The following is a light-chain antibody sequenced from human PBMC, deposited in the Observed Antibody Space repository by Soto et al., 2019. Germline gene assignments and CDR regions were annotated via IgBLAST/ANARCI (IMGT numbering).Light chain of an antibody. J-gene: IGKJ4*01. CDR2: AAS. CDR3: QQLNSYPLT. Sequence: IQWTQSPSSLSASVGDRVTITCRASQGISSYLAWYQQKPWKAPKLLIYAASTLQSGVPSRFSGSGSGTDFTLTISSQQPEDCANYYCQQLNSYPLTFGGGTKVEIK. CDR1: QGISSY. V-gene: IGKV1-9*01.